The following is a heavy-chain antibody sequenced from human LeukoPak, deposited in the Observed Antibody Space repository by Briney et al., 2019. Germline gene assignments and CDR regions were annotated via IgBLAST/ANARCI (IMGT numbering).Heavy chain of an antibody. V-gene: IGHV4-39*01. CDR1: GGSISSSRYY. Sequence: SETLSLTCTVSGGSISSSRYYWGWIRQPPGKGLEWIGIIYYSGNTYYNPSLKSRVTISVDTSKNQFSLKLSSVTAADTAVYFCARSLTGYYIETIDYWGQGTLITVSS. D-gene: IGHD3-9*01. CDR3: ARSLTGYYIETIDY. CDR2: IYYSGNT. J-gene: IGHJ4*02.